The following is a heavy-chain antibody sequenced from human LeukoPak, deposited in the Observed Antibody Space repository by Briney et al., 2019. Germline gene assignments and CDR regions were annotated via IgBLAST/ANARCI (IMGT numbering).Heavy chain of an antibody. CDR2: IYYSGST. V-gene: IGHV4-59*11. Sequence: SETLSLTCTVSGGSISSHYWSWIRQPPGKGLEWIGYIYYSGSTNYNPSLKSRVTISVDTSKNQFSLKLSSVTAADTAVYYCAREGYSGYGSYYYYYMDVWGKGTTVTVSS. CDR1: GGSISSHY. D-gene: IGHD5-12*01. J-gene: IGHJ6*03. CDR3: AREGYSGYGSYYYYYMDV.